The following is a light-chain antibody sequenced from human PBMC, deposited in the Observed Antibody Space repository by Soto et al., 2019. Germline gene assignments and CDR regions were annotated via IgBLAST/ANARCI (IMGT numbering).Light chain of an antibody. Sequence: DIQMPQSPSTLSASVGDIINITCRASQSISSWLAWYQQKPGQDPKLLIYDASSLESGVPSRFSGSGSGTEFTLNISTLQPADFATYYCQQYNSYSEAFGNVTNVEIK. CDR3: QQYNSYSEA. CDR1: QSISSW. V-gene: IGKV1-5*01. CDR2: DAS. J-gene: IGKJ1*01.